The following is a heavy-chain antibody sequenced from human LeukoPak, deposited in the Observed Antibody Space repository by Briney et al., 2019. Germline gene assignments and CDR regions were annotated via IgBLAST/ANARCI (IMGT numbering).Heavy chain of an antibody. CDR1: GFTFSSYS. J-gene: IGHJ5*02. CDR2: ISSSSSYI. CDR3: ARNPRGSSPSIANRFDP. Sequence: PGGSLRLSCAASGFTFSSYSMNWVRQAPGKGLEWVSSISSSSSYIYYADSVKGRFTISRDNAKNSLYLQMNSLRAEDTAVYYCARNPRGSSPSIANRFDPWGQGTLVTVSS. D-gene: IGHD6-6*01. V-gene: IGHV3-21*01.